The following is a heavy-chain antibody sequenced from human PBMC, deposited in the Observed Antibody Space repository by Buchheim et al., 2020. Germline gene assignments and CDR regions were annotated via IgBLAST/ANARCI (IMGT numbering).Heavy chain of an antibody. V-gene: IGHV4-31*03. CDR1: RGSITSGGYY. CDR2: IYYSGRT. CDR3: ARDSSSSSEEGGIDS. Sequence: QVQLQESGPGLVKPLQTLSLTCTVSRGSITSGGYYWNWIRQRPGKGPEWIGFIYYSGRTYYNPSLKSRVTISVDTSKNQFSLKVNSVTAADTAVYYCARDSSSSSEEGGIDSWGQGTL. J-gene: IGHJ4*02. D-gene: IGHD6-6*01.